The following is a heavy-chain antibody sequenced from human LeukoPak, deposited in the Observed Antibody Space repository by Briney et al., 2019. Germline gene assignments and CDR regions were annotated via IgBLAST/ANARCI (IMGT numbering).Heavy chain of an antibody. J-gene: IGHJ4*02. Sequence: GGSLRLSCAASGFTFSDYYMSWIRQAPGKGLEWVSYISSSSSTIYYADSVKGRFTISRDNTKNSLYLQMNSLRAEDTAVYYCARVVLVAGAYYFDYWGQGTLVTVSS. CDR2: ISSSSSTI. CDR3: ARVVLVAGAYYFDY. D-gene: IGHD6-19*01. V-gene: IGHV3-11*01. CDR1: GFTFSDYY.